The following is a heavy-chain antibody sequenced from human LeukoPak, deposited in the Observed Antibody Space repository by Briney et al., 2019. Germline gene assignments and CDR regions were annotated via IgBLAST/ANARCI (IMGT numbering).Heavy chain of an antibody. CDR1: GFTFSSYA. CDR2: VTSRRGT. D-gene: IGHD6-19*01. CDR3: ATTRPYGTTWAGAFED. Sequence: GGSLRLSCAASGFTFSSYAMSWVRQAPGKGLEWVSTVTSRRGTHYTDSVQGRFITSRDNSENTFVLEMNSLRAEDTAVYYCATTRPYGTTWAGAFEDWGQGTPVTVSS. V-gene: IGHV3-23*01. J-gene: IGHJ4*01.